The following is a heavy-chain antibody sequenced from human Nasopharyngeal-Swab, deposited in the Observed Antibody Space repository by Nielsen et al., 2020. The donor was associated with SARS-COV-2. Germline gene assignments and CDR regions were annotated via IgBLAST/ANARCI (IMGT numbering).Heavy chain of an antibody. Sequence: SEPLSLTCAVYGGSFSGYYWSWIRQPPGQGLEWLGEINHSGSTNYNPSLKSRVTISVDTSKNQFSLKLSSVTAADTAVYYCARVDRPGITMVRGVIITPTSYYYYYMDVWGKGTTVTVSS. CDR2: INHSGST. J-gene: IGHJ6*03. V-gene: IGHV4-34*01. D-gene: IGHD3-10*01. CDR1: GGSFSGYY. CDR3: ARVDRPGITMVRGVIITPTSYYYYYMDV.